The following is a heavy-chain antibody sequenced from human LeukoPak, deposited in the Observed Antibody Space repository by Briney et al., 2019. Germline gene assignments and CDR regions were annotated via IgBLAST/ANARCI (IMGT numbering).Heavy chain of an antibody. D-gene: IGHD3-22*01. V-gene: IGHV3-15*01. J-gene: IGHJ4*02. Sequence: GGSLRLSCAASGFTFSNAWMSWVRQAPGKGLEWVGRIKSKTDGGTTDYAAPVKGRFTISRDDSKNTLYLQMNSLKTEDTAAYYCTTTYYYDSSGYGVVDYWGQGTLVTVSS. CDR3: TTTYYYDSSGYGVVDY. CDR2: IKSKTDGGTT. CDR1: GFTFSNAW.